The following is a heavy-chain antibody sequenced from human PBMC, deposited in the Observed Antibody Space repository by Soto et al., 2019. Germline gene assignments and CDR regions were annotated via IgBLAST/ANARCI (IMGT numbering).Heavy chain of an antibody. CDR1: GFPFSSYS. J-gene: IGHJ4*02. CDR2: IFASSTTI. D-gene: IGHD3-9*01. Sequence: GGSLRLSCAASGFPFSSYSMVWVRPAPGKGLEWVSYIFASSTTIYYADSVKGRFTVSRDNAQNSLFLLKNSLRAEDTAVYYCARDADWAFGYWGQGTLVTVSS. V-gene: IGHV3-48*04. CDR3: ARDADWAFGY.